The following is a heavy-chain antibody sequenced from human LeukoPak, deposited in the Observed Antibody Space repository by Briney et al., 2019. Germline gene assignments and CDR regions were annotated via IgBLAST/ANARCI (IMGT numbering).Heavy chain of an antibody. D-gene: IGHD3-10*01. CDR2: INHSGST. V-gene: IGHV4-34*01. Sequence: KPSETLSLTCAVYGGSFSGYYWSWIRQPPGKGLEWIGEINHSGSTNYNPSLKSRVTISVDTSKNQFSLKLSSVTAADTAVYYCARGSSDYYYGSGSYYNANYYCYMDVWGKGTTVTVSS. J-gene: IGHJ6*03. CDR1: GGSFSGYY. CDR3: ARGSSDYYYGSGSYYNANYYCYMDV.